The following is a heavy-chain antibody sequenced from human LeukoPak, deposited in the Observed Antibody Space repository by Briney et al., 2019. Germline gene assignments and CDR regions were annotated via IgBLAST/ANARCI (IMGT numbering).Heavy chain of an antibody. CDR1: GGSISSGDYY. CDR3: ARDRIVVVPAATGLLYYGMDV. D-gene: IGHD2-2*01. V-gene: IGHV4-30-4*01. J-gene: IGHJ6*02. Sequence: PSETLSLTCTVSGGSISSGDYYWSWIRQPPGKGLEWIGYIYYSGSTYYNPSLKRRVTISVDTSKNQFSLKLSSVTAADTAVYYCARDRIVVVPAATGLLYYGMDVWGQGTTVTVSS. CDR2: IYYSGST.